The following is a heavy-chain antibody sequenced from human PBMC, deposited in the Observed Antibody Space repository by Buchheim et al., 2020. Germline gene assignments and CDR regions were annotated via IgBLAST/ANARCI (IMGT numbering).Heavy chain of an antibody. CDR3: AKAPTPGDSLPTDY. J-gene: IGHJ4*02. Sequence: EVQLLESGGGLVQPGGSLRLSCAASGFTFSSYAMSWVRQAPGKGLEWVSAISGSGGSTYYADSVKGRFTISSDNSNNTLDLQRNSLRAEDTAVYYCAKAPTPGDSLPTDYWGQGTL. CDR2: ISGSGGST. CDR1: GFTFSSYA. V-gene: IGHV3-23*01. D-gene: IGHD2-21*01.